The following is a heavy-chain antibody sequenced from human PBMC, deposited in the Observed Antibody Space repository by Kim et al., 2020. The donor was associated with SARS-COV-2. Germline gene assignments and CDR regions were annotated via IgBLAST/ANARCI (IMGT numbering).Heavy chain of an antibody. CDR3: ANPYYDSSGYYYAGMGY. V-gene: IGHV3-30*02. D-gene: IGHD3-22*01. Sequence: VKGRFTISRDNSKNTLYLQMNSLRAEDTAVYYCANPYYDSSGYYYAGMGYWGQGTLVTVSS. J-gene: IGHJ4*02.